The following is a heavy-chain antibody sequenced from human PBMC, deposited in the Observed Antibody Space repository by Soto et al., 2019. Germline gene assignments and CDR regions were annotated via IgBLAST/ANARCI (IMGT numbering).Heavy chain of an antibody. CDR1: GGSIISTNW. Sequence: SETLSLTCVVSGGSIISTNWWTWVRQPPGKRLEWIGEIYHNGSPTYNPSLQSRVTISADTSKNQVSLKVNSVTAADTAVYYCARDHPHSYGVYYFDYWGQGTPVTVSS. D-gene: IGHD5-18*01. J-gene: IGHJ4*02. CDR2: IYHNGSP. V-gene: IGHV4-4*02. CDR3: ARDHPHSYGVYYFDY.